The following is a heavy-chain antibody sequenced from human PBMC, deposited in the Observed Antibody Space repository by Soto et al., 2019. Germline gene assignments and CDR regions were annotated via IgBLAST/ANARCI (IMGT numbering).Heavy chain of an antibody. Sequence: GASVKVSCKASGYTFTSSGISWVRQAPGQVPEWMGWISTYNGNTNYAQNLQGRVTMTTDTSTSTAYMELRGLRSDDTAVYYCARTVAGYFDYWGQGTLVTVSS. CDR2: ISTYNGNT. CDR3: ARTVAGYFDY. D-gene: IGHD6-19*01. CDR1: GYTFTSSG. J-gene: IGHJ4*02. V-gene: IGHV1-18*01.